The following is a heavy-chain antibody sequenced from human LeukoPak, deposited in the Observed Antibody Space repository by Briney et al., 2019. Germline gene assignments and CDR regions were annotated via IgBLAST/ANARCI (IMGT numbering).Heavy chain of an antibody. CDR1: GFTFSSYA. D-gene: IGHD5-24*01. Sequence: GRSLRLSCAASGFTFSSYAMHWVRQAPGKGLQWVAVISYDGSNKYYADSVKGRFTIPRDNSKNTLYLQMNSLRAEDTAVYYCARGSRDGYNAYYFDYWGQGTLVTVSS. CDR2: ISYDGSNK. CDR3: ARGSRDGYNAYYFDY. J-gene: IGHJ4*02. V-gene: IGHV3-30*01.